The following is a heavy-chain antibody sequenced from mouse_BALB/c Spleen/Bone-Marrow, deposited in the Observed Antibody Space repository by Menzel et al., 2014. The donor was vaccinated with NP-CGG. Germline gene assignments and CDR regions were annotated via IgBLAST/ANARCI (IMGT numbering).Heavy chain of an antibody. CDR2: IYPGDGDT. J-gene: IGHJ4*01. CDR1: GYTFTGYW. Sequence: QVQLQQSGAELARPGASVKLSCKASGYTFTGYWVQWVKQRPGQGLEWIGTIYPGDGDTRYTQKFKGKATLAADKSSSTAYMQLSSLASEDSAVYYCARSNYPYAMDYWGQGTLVTVSS. CDR3: ARSNYPYAMDY. V-gene: IGHV1-87*01. D-gene: IGHD2-5*01.